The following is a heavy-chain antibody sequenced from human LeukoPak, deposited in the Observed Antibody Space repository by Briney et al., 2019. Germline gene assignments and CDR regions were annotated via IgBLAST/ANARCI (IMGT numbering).Heavy chain of an antibody. V-gene: IGHV1-69*04. D-gene: IGHD5-24*01. Sequence: SVKVSCKASGGTFSSYAISWVRQAPGQGLEWMGRIIPIFGIANYAQKFQGRVTITADKSTSTAYMELSSLRSEDTAVYYCARDREWLQSHYFDYWGQGTLVTVSS. CDR2: IIPIFGIA. CDR1: GGTFSSYA. CDR3: ARDREWLQSHYFDY. J-gene: IGHJ4*02.